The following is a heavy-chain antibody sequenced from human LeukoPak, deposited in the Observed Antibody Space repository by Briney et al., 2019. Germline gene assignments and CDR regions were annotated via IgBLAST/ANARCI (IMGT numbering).Heavy chain of an antibody. V-gene: IGHV3-30-3*01. CDR3: ARGDGYDAFDI. J-gene: IGHJ3*02. Sequence: GGSLRLSCAASGFTFSSYAMHWVRQAPGKGLEWVAVISYDGSNKYYADSVKGRFTISRGNSKNTLYLQMNSLRAEDTAVYYCARGDGYDAFDIWGQGTMVTVSS. D-gene: IGHD5-24*01. CDR1: GFTFSSYA. CDR2: ISYDGSNK.